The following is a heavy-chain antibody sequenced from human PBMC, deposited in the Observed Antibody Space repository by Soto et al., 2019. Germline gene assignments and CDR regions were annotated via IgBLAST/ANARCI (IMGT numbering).Heavy chain of an antibody. J-gene: IGHJ6*03. V-gene: IGHV1-18*01. CDR2: ISAYNGNT. CDR3: ARAAFETTVTTTFGYYYYMDV. Sequence: GASVKVSCKASGYTFTSYGISWVRQAPGQGLEWMGWISAYNGNTNYAQKLQGRVTMTTDTSTSTAYMELRSLRSDDTAVYYCARAAFETTVTTTFGYYYYMDVWGKGTTVTVSS. D-gene: IGHD4-17*01. CDR1: GYTFTSYG.